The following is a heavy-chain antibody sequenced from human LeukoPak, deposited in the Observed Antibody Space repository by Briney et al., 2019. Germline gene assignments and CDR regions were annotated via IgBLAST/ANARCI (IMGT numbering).Heavy chain of an antibody. CDR1: GGSISSHY. CDR3: ACLVGYDSNWLDP. CDR2: IYYSGST. J-gene: IGHJ5*02. D-gene: IGHD1-1*01. Sequence: SETLSLTCTVSGGSISSHYWSWIRQPPGKGLEWIGYIYYSGSTNYNPSLKSRVTISVDTSKNQFSLKLSSVTAADTPVYYCACLVGYDSNWLDPWGQRTLITVSS. V-gene: IGHV4-59*11.